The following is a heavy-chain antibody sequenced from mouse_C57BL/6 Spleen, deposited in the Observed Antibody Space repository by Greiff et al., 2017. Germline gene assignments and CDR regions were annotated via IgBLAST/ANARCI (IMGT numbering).Heavy chain of an antibody. CDR1: GYAFSSSW. CDR2: IYPGDGDT. CDR3: ARANYYGSSFFDY. D-gene: IGHD1-1*01. J-gene: IGHJ2*01. V-gene: IGHV1-82*01. Sequence: VMLVESGPELVKPGASVKISCKASGYAFSSSWMNWVKQRPGKGLEWIGRIYPGDGDTNYNGKFKGKATLTADKSSSTAYMQLSSLTSEDSAVYFCARANYYGSSFFDYWGQGTTLTVSS.